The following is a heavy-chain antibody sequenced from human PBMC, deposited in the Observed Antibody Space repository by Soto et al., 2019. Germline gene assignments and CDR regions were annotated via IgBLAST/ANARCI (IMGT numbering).Heavy chain of an antibody. V-gene: IGHV1-69*01. CDR2: IIPIFGTA. CDR1: GGTFSSYA. CDR3: ASPPLAVAGITESYLNY. J-gene: IGHJ4*02. D-gene: IGHD6-19*01. Sequence: ASVKVSCKASGGTFSSYAVSWVRQAPGQGLEWMGGIIPIFGTANYAQKFQGRVTITADESTSTAYMELSSLRSEDTAVYYCASPPLAVAGITESYLNYWGKETRVTVPS.